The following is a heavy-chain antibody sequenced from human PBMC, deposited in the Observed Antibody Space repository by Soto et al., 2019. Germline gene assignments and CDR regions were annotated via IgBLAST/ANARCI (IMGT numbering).Heavy chain of an antibody. Sequence: QVQLVQSGAEVKKPGSSVKVSCKASGGTFSSYTISWVRQAPGQGLEWMGRIIPILGIANYAQKFQGRVTITADKSTGPAYMEVGSLRSEDTAVDYCARYYDILTGPRRGNWFDPLGPGNPGHRLL. J-gene: IGHJ5*02. V-gene: IGHV1-69*02. CDR2: IIPILGIA. CDR3: ARYYDILTGPRRGNWFDP. D-gene: IGHD3-9*01. CDR1: GGTFSSYT.